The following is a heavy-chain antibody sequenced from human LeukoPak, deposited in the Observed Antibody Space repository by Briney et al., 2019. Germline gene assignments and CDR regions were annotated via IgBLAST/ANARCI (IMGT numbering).Heavy chain of an antibody. V-gene: IGHV3-21*01. J-gene: IGHJ4*02. CDR1: GFTLSSYS. CDR3: AREVGYCSSTSCYTGDY. Sequence: PGGSLRLSCAASGFTLSSYSMNWVRQAPGKGLEWVSSISSSSSYIYYADSVKGRLTISRDNAKNSLYLQMNSLRAEDTAVYYCAREVGYCSSTSCYTGDYWGQGTLVTVSS. CDR2: ISSSSSYI. D-gene: IGHD2-2*02.